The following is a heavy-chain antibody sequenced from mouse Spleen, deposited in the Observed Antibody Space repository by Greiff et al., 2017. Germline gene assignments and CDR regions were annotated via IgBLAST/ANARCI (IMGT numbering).Heavy chain of an antibody. CDR2: ISSGGGNT. D-gene: IGHD2-1*01. CDR1: GFTFSSYA. CDR3: ARQGGNFYWYFDV. V-gene: IGHV5-9-3*01. J-gene: IGHJ1*01. Sequence: EVQLVESGGGLVKLGGSLKLSCAASGFTFSSYAMSWVRQTPEKRLEWVATISSGGGNTYYPDSVKGRFTISRDNAKNTLYLQMSSLKSEDTAMYYCARQGGNFYWYFDVWGAGTTVTVSS.